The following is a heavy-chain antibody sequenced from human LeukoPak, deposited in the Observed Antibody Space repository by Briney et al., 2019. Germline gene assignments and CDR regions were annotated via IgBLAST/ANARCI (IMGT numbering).Heavy chain of an antibody. V-gene: IGHV3-7*01. CDR2: IKKDGSEK. CDR3: ARESGSGWWDFDY. J-gene: IGHJ4*02. Sequence: GGSLRLSCAASGFTFSSYWMRWVCHAPGKGLEWVANIKKDGSEKYYVDSVKGRFTISRDNAKNSLYLQMNSLRAEDTAVYYCARESGSGWWDFDYWGQGTLVTVSS. D-gene: IGHD6-19*01. CDR1: GFTFSSYW.